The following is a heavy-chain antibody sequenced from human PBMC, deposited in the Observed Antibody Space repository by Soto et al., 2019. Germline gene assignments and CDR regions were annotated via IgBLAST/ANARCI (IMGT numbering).Heavy chain of an antibody. V-gene: IGHV1-69*01. Sequence: QVQLVQSGAEVKKPGSSVKVSCKASGGTFSSYAISWVRQAPGQGLEWMGGIIPIFGTANYAQKFQGRVTITADDSTSTAYMELSSLRSEDTTVYYCARVGAMGQQLEVRWYGMDVWGQGTTVTVSS. D-gene: IGHD6-13*01. CDR1: GGTFSSYA. CDR3: ARVGAMGQQLEVRWYGMDV. J-gene: IGHJ6*02. CDR2: IIPIFGTA.